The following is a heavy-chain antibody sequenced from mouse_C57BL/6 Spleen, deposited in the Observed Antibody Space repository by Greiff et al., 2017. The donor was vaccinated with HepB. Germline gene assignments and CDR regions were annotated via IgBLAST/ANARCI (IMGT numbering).Heavy chain of an antibody. Sequence: EVKVEESGVGLVKPGGSLKLSCAASGFTFSSYAMSWVRQTPEKRLEWVATISDGGSYTYYPDNVKGRFTISRDNAKNNLYLQMSHLKSEDTAMYYCARDDGYYEGYFDVWGTGTTVTVSS. J-gene: IGHJ1*03. V-gene: IGHV5-4*01. CDR3: ARDDGYYEGYFDV. CDR1: GFTFSSYA. D-gene: IGHD2-3*01. CDR2: ISDGGSYT.